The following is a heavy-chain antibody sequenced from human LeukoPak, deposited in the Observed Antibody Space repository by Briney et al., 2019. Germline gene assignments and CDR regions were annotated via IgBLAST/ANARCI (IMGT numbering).Heavy chain of an antibody. V-gene: IGHV4-39*01. D-gene: IGHD3-10*01. Sequence: PSETLSLTCTVSGGSISSSSDYWGWIRQAPGKGLEWIGSIYYHENTYYNSSLKSRVTISVDTSKNQFSLKLNSVTAADTAVYYCAKSGRTEFTMVRGVIIDDAFDIWGQGTMVTVSS. CDR1: GGSISSSSDY. CDR2: IYYHENT. J-gene: IGHJ3*02. CDR3: AKSGRTEFTMVRGVIIDDAFDI.